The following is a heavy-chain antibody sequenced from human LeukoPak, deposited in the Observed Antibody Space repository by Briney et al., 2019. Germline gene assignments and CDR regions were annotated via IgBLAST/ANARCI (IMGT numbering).Heavy chain of an antibody. CDR2: IYYSGST. V-gene: IGHV4-59*01. D-gene: IGHD6-13*01. J-gene: IGHJ2*01. CDR3: STSIAAADDYWYFDL. Sequence: SETLSLTCTVSGGSLSSYYWSCIRQPPGKGLEWIGYIYYSGSTNYNPSLKSRVTISVDTSKNQFSLKLSSVTAADTAVYYCSTSIAAADDYWYFDLWGRGTLVTVSS. CDR1: GGSLSSYY.